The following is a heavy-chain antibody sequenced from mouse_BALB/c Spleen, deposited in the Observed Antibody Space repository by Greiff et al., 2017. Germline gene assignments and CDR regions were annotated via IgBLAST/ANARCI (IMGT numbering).Heavy chain of an antibody. CDR3: ARNNYGSHYAMYY. CDR2: INPGSGGT. J-gene: IGHJ4*01. Sequence: QVQLQQSGAELVRPGTSVKVSCKASGYAFTNYLIEWVKQRPGQGLEWIGVINPGSGGTNYNEKFKGKATLTADKSSSTAYMQLSSLTSDDSAVYFGARNNYGSHYAMYYWGQGTSVTVSS. CDR1: GYAFTNYL. V-gene: IGHV1-54*03. D-gene: IGHD1-1*01.